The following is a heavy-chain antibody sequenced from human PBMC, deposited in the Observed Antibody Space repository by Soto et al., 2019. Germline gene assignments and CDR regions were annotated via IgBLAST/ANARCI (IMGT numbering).Heavy chain of an antibody. V-gene: IGHV4-4*02. CDR3: ARVRTGRNYFDY. CDR1: GGSISSSNW. CDR2: IYHSGST. D-gene: IGHD1-1*01. J-gene: IGHJ4*02. Sequence: PSETLSLTCAVSGGSISSSNWWSWVRQPPGKGLEWIGEIYHSGSTNYNPSLKSRVTISVDKSTSTAYMELSSLRSEDTAVYYCARVRTGRNYFDYWGQGTLVTVSS.